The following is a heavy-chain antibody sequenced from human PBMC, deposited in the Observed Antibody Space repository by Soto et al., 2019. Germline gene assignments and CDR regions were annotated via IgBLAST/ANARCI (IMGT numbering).Heavy chain of an antibody. CDR3: ARNRGSSSGSSDS. CDR2: ISDTGTST. D-gene: IGHD6-19*01. V-gene: IGHV3-23*01. CDR1: GFTFSSNA. J-gene: IGHJ4*02. Sequence: GGSLRLSCAASGFTFSSNAMSWVRQAPGKGLEWVSTISDTGTSTFYADSVKGRFTISRDNSKNTLYLQMDSLRAEDTAVYYCARNRGSSSGSSDSWGQGTLVTVSS.